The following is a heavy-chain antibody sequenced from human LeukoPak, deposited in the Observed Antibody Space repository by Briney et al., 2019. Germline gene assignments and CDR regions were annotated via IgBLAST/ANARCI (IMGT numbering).Heavy chain of an antibody. D-gene: IGHD1-14*01. CDR3: ARGASNRFDY. J-gene: IGHJ4*02. CDR2: TYTDGSST. V-gene: IGHV3-74*01. CDR1: GFTFSNYW. Sequence: PGGSLRLSCAASGFTFSNYWMHWVRQAPGKGLVWVSRTYTDGSSTNYADSVKGRFTISRDNAKNTLYLQMNSLRGEDTAVYYCARGASNRFDYWGQGTLVTVSS.